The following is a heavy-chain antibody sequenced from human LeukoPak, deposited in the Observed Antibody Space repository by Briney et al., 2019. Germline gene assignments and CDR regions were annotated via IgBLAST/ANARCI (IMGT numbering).Heavy chain of an antibody. D-gene: IGHD3-3*01. CDR3: TTDSAPLRFLEWFGPDEQRGSLDY. CDR2: IKSKTDDRTT. J-gene: IGHJ4*02. V-gene: IGHV3-15*01. Sequence: PGRSLRLSCAASGFTFSNAWMTWVRQAPGMGLEWVGRIKSKTDDRTTDYAAPVKGRFTISRDDSKTTLYLQMNSLKTEDTAVYYCTTDSAPLRFLEWFGPDEQRGSLDYWGQGTLVTVSS. CDR1: GFTFSNAW.